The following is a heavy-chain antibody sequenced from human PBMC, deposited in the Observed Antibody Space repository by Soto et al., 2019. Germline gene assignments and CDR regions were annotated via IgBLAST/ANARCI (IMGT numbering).Heavy chain of an antibody. CDR1: GGTFSSYA. D-gene: IGHD2-2*01. CDR3: ARDSRYCSSTRCYGPPQFDY. Sequence: SVKVSCKASGGTFSSYAISWVRQAPGQGLEWMGGIIPIFGTANYAQKFQGRVTITADESTSTAYMELRSLRSDDTAVYYCARDSRYCSSTRCYGPPQFDYWGQGTLVTVSS. V-gene: IGHV1-69*13. J-gene: IGHJ4*02. CDR2: IIPIFGTA.